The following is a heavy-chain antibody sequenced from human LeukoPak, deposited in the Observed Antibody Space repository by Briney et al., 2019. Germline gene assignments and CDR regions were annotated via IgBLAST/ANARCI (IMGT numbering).Heavy chain of an antibody. V-gene: IGHV1-24*01. CDR1: GYTLTELS. Sequence: ASVKVSCKVSGYTLTELSMHWVRQAPGKGLEWMGGFDPEDGETIYAQKFQGRVTMTEDTSTDTAYMELSSLRSEGTAVYYCATDSGTYSYGYTFDYWGQGTLVTVSS. D-gene: IGHD5-18*01. J-gene: IGHJ4*02. CDR3: ATDSGTYSYGYTFDY. CDR2: FDPEDGET.